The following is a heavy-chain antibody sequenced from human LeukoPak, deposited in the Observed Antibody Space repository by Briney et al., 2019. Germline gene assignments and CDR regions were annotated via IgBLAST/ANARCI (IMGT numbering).Heavy chain of an antibody. V-gene: IGHV3-30*03. CDR3: ASPRGYYYYGMDV. J-gene: IGHJ6*02. Sequence: GGSLRLSCAASGFTFSAYGMHWVRQAPGKGLEWVAIISYDGSYTYYADSVNGRFSVSRDNSENTLYLQMNRLRAEDTAVYYCASPRGYYYYGMDVWGQGTTVTVSS. CDR2: ISYDGSYT. CDR1: GFTFSAYG.